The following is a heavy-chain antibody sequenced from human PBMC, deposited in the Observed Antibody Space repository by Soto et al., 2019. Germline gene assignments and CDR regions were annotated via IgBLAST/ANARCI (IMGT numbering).Heavy chain of an antibody. D-gene: IGHD1-1*01. J-gene: IGHJ4*02. V-gene: IGHV4-59*12. CDR3: ASKPYNWSTWMVY. CDR2: MHYSGNT. CDR1: GGSISSYY. Sequence: SETLSLTCSVSGGSISSYYCSWFRQPPGKGLEWIGHMHYSGNTDYNPSLRSRVTISVDTSKNNFSLNLRSVTAADTAVYYCASKPYNWSTWMVYWGPGILVTVSS.